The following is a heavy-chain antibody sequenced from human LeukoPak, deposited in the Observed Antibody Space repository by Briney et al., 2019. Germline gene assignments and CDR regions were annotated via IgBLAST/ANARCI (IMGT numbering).Heavy chain of an antibody. CDR1: GFTFDDFA. V-gene: IGHV3-9*01. CDR2: ISWDSGSI. CDR3: AKDPGSDDFWSGYHRFQH. D-gene: IGHD3-3*01. J-gene: IGHJ1*01. Sequence: GGSLRLSCAASGFTFDDFAMHWVRQAPGKGLEWVSGISWDSGSIGYADSVKGRFTISRDNSKNTLYLQMNSLRAEDTAVYYCAKDPGSDDFWSGYHRFQHWGQGTLVTVSS.